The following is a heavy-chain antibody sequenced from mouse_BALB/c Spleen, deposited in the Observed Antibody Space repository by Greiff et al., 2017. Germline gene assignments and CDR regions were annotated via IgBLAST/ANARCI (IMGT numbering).Heavy chain of an antibody. J-gene: IGHJ3*01. CDR3: ARREFAGTFAY. Sequence: VQLMESGPDLVMPGASVKIPCKASGYTFIDYNMDWVKQSHGKRLEWIGAINPNNGGTIYNQKFKGKATLTVDKSSSTAYMELRSLTSEDTAVYYCARREFAGTFAYWGQGTLVTVSA. CDR2: INPNNGGT. D-gene: IGHD4-1*01. V-gene: IGHV1-18*01. CDR1: GYTFIDYN.